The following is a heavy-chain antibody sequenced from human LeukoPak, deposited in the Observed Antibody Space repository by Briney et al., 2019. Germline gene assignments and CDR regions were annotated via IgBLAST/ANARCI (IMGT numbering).Heavy chain of an antibody. Sequence: SETLSLTCTVSGGSISSYYWSWIRQPPGKGLEWIGYIYYSGSTNYNPSLKSRVTISVDTSKNQFSLKLSSVTAADTAVYYCARRNKSGSAHGAFDIWGQGTMVTVSS. D-gene: IGHD1-26*01. CDR2: IYYSGST. CDR1: GGSISSYY. V-gene: IGHV4-59*08. J-gene: IGHJ3*02. CDR3: ARRNKSGSAHGAFDI.